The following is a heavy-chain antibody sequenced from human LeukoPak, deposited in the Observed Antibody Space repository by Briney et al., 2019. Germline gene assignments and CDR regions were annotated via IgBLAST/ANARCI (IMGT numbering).Heavy chain of an antibody. V-gene: IGHV1-2*02. D-gene: IGHD2-15*01. J-gene: IGHJ4*02. CDR3: AREDCSGGSCRILLDY. Sequence: ASVKVSCKASGGTFSSYAISWVRQAPGQGLEWMGWINPNSGGTNYAQKFQGRVTMTRDTSISTAYMELSRLRSDDTAVYYCAREDCSGGSCRILLDYWGQGTLVTVSS. CDR1: GGTFSSYA. CDR2: INPNSGGT.